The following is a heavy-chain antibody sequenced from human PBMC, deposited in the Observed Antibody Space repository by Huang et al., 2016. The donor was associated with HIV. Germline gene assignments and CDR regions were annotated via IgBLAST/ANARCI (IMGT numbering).Heavy chain of an antibody. CDR1: GFTFSSYA. CDR3: ARGSRSNGVSSFDY. Sequence: QVQLVESGGGVVQPGRSLRLSCAASGFTFSSYAMHWVRQAPGKGLDGVAVISYDGSNKYYADSVKCRFTISRDNSKNTLYLQMNSLRAEDTAVYYCARGSRSNGVSSFDYWGQGTLVTVSS. CDR2: ISYDGSNK. V-gene: IGHV3-30-3*01. D-gene: IGHD2-8*01. J-gene: IGHJ4*02.